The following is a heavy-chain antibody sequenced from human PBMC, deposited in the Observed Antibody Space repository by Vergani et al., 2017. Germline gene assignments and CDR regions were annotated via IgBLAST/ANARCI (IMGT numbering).Heavy chain of an antibody. V-gene: IGHV3-7*04. CDR3: ARGGFSTWDY. Sequence: EVQLMESGGGLVQSGGSLRLSCEASGFTFSGRWMSWVRQAPGKGLEWLAKVNQDASQSYYVDSVKGRFTISRDNAKTSLYLQMNSLRAEDTAVYYCARGGFSTWDYWGQGTLGTVSS. CDR1: GFTFSGRW. CDR2: VNQDASQS. J-gene: IGHJ4*02. D-gene: IGHD2-2*01.